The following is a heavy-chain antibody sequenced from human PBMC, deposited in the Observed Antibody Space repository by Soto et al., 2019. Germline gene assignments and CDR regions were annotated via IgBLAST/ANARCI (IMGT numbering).Heavy chain of an antibody. CDR3: PIDLSYGYFCSH. CDR2: IKSKMDGGTT. D-gene: IGHD5-18*01. Sequence: EVHLVESGGGFIKPGGSLRLSCAASGFSFVNAWMNWVRQPPGQGLEWVGRIKSKMDGGTTDYAAPVKGRFTIPRVDSTNTSYLQLKSLKTDAAAVYYCPIDLSYGYFCSHWGQGTLVAVS. J-gene: IGHJ1*01. CDR1: GFSFVNAW. V-gene: IGHV3-15*07.